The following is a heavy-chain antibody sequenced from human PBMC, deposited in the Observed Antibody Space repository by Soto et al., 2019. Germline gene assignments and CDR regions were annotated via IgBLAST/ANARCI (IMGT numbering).Heavy chain of an antibody. D-gene: IGHD3-10*01. CDR2: IYYSGST. CDR1: GGSISSGGYY. CDR3: AREGVTMVRGVISSYYYYGMDV. Sequence: QVQLQESGPGLVKPSQTLSLTCTVSGGSISSGGYYWSWIRQHPGKGLEWIGYIYYSGSTYYNPSLKSRVTISVDTSKIQFSLKLSSVTAADTAVYYCAREGVTMVRGVISSYYYYGMDVWGQGTTVTVSS. J-gene: IGHJ6*02. V-gene: IGHV4-31*03.